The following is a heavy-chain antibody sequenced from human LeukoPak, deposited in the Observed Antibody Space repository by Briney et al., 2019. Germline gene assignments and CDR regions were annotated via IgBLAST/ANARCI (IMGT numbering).Heavy chain of an antibody. CDR3: ATSVRYSSGWRDAFDI. D-gene: IGHD6-19*01. CDR1: GLTFSSYG. Sequence: GGSLRLSCAASGLTFSSYGMHWVRQAPGKGLEWVAVISYDGSNKYYADSVKGRFTISRDNSKNTLYLQMNSLRAEDTAVYYCATSVRYSSGWRDAFDIWGQGTMVTVSS. CDR2: ISYDGSNK. V-gene: IGHV3-30*03. J-gene: IGHJ3*02.